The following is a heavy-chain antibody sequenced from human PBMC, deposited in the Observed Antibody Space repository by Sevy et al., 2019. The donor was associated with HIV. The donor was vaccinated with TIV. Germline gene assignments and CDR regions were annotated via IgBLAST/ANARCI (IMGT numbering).Heavy chain of an antibody. CDR1: GFTFSYAW. J-gene: IGHJ6*02. Sequence: GGSLRLSCAASGFTFSYAWMNWVRQAPGKGLEWVGRIKSKADGGTIDYAAPVKGRFTISSDDSKNKLYLQMNSLKNEDTAVYYCTTDPIILLLVTDGMDVWGQGTTVTVSS. D-gene: IGHD2-8*02. V-gene: IGHV3-15*01. CDR2: IKSKADGGTI. CDR3: TTDPIILLLVTDGMDV.